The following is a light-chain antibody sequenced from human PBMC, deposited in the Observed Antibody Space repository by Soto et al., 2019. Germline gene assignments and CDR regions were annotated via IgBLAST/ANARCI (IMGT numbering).Light chain of an antibody. J-gene: IGKJ5*01. CDR2: RAS. Sequence: EIVLTQSPDTLSLSPGERATLSCRASQSVGGSFLAWYQQKPGQALRLLIYRASSRATGIPDRFSGSGSGTDFTLTISRLEPEDFAVYFCQQYGSLITFGQGTRLEIK. CDR1: QSVGGSF. V-gene: IGKV3-20*01. CDR3: QQYGSLIT.